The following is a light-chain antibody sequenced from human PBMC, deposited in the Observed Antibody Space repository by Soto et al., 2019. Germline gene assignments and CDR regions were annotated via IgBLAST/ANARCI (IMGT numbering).Light chain of an antibody. CDR2: LEGSGSY. CDR1: SGHSSYI. Sequence: QLVLTQSSSASASLGSSVKLTCTLSSGHSSYIIAWHQQQPGKAPRYLMKLEGSGSYNKGSGVPDRFSGSSSGADRYLTISNPHFEDQADYYCETWYSNTPTVFGGGTKLTLL. V-gene: IGLV4-60*02. CDR3: ETWYSNTPTV. J-gene: IGLJ3*02.